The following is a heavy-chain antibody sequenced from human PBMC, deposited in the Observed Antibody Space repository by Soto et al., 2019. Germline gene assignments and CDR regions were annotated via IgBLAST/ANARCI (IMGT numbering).Heavy chain of an antibody. CDR3: AKDVGFQQHLFVFDL. Sequence: VKVSCKASGGTFTDYAFSWVRQAPGQGLEWMGGIIPIFRSSNFAQKFQGRLTIFADASAGTAYMELSSLRSDDTAIYYCAKDVGFQQHLFVFDLWGQGTLVTVSS. V-gene: IGHV1-69*13. J-gene: IGHJ4*02. D-gene: IGHD3-10*02. CDR1: GGTFTDYA. CDR2: IIPIFRSS.